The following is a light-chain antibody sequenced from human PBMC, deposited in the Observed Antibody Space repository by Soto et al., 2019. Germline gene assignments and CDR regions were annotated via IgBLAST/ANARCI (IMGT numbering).Light chain of an antibody. V-gene: IGKV3-20*01. CDR2: SAS. Sequence: EIVLTQSPGTLSLSPGERATLSCRVSQSVSSRYVAWYQQKPGQAPRLLIYSASNGVTGLPDRFSGSGSGTAVTFTISRLEPEDFARYYCQHYGSSVWTFGQGTEVEIK. CDR1: QSVSSRY. J-gene: IGKJ1*01. CDR3: QHYGSSVWT.